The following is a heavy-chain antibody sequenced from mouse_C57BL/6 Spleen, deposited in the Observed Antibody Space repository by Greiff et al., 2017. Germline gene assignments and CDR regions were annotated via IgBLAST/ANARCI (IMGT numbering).Heavy chain of an antibody. Sequence: QVQLQQSAAALVKPGASVKISCKVSGYPFTDHPIHWMKQRPEQGLEWIGYLYPRDGSTKYNEKFKGKATLTADKSSSTAYRQLNSLTSEDSAVDFGRDGYYNYGDYWGQGTTLTVSS. CDR2: LYPRDGST. CDR1: GYPFTDHP. CDR3: RDGYYNYGDY. J-gene: IGHJ2*01. D-gene: IGHD2-3*01. V-gene: IGHV1-78*01.